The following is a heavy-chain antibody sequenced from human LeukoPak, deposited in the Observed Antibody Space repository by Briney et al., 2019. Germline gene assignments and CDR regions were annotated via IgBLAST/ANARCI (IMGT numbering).Heavy chain of an antibody. V-gene: IGHV4-39*07. CDR1: GGSINSHSYY. Sequence: PSETLSLTCTVSGGSINSHSYYWGWIRQPPGKGLEWIGSVYYDGTSYSNPSLKSRVAVFVDTSKNQFSLKLSSVTAADTAVYYCARAGDSSGYLFYYWGQGTLVTVSS. CDR3: ARAGDSSGYLFYY. J-gene: IGHJ4*02. CDR2: VYYDGTS. D-gene: IGHD3-22*01.